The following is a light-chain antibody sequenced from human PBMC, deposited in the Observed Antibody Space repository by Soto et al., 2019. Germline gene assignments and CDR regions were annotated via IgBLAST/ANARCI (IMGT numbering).Light chain of an antibody. CDR2: DAS. Sequence: DIQMTQSPSTLSASVGDRVTVTCRASQSINSWLAWYQQKPGKAPKLLIYDASSLQSGVPSRFTGSGFGTEFTLTISSLQPDDFATYYCQQYHRYSRTFGQGTTVDIK. CDR1: QSINSW. J-gene: IGKJ1*01. CDR3: QQYHRYSRT. V-gene: IGKV1-5*01.